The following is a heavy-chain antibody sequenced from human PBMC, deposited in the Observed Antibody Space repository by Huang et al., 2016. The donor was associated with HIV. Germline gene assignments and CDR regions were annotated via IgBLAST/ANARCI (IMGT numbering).Heavy chain of an antibody. D-gene: IGHD3-10*01. CDR2: IYYSGDT. Sequence: QLQLQESGPGLVRPSETLSLICSVSGGSITDSNYYGGGIRQPPGTGLEGIGSIYYSGDTDYTPSLKSRVTMSVDTSKNRFSLDIRSVAVADTAIYYCARHFGSWSGYFDSWGQGTLVPVSS. V-gene: IGHV4-39*01. CDR3: ARHFGSWSGYFDS. J-gene: IGHJ4*02. CDR1: GGSITDSNYY.